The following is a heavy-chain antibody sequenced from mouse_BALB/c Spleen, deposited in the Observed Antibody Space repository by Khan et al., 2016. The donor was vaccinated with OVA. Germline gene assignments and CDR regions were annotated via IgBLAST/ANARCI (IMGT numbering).Heavy chain of an antibody. CDR3: ATSYIYGYYCDY. V-gene: IGHV5-17*02. CDR1: GFTFSTYG. D-gene: IGHD1-1*01. CDR2: ISGDSSTV. J-gene: IGHJ2*01. Sequence: EVELVESGGGLVQPGGSRKLSCAASGFTFSTYGMHWVRQAPEKGLEWVAYISGDSSTVYYADTVRGRFTISRDNPKNTLFLQLTSLMSEDTARAYCATSYIYGYYCDYWGPGTILTVSS.